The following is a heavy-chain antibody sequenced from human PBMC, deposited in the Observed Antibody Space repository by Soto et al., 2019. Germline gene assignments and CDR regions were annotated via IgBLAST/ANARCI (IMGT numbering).Heavy chain of an antibody. CDR2: ISGSGDNT. J-gene: IGHJ4*02. D-gene: IGHD6-19*01. CDR1: KFTFSTYA. CDR3: ARDPAPIGWYDY. V-gene: IGHV3-23*01. Sequence: GGSLRLSCAASKFTFSTYAMTWVRQAPGKGLEWVSDISGSGDNTYYADSVKGRFTISRDNSKSTLYLQMNSLRAEDTAVYYCARDPAPIGWYDYWGQGTLVTVSS.